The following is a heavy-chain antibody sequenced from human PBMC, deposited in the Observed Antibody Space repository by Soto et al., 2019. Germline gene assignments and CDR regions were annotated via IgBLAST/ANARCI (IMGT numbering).Heavy chain of an antibody. CDR3: ARDPNIVLVPAALRSYYYYYGMDV. V-gene: IGHV3-48*02. J-gene: IGHJ6*02. D-gene: IGHD2-2*01. CDR2: ISSSSSSTI. Sequence: GGSLRLSCAASGFTFSSYSMNWVRQAPGKGLEWVSYISSSSSSTIYYADSVKGRFTISRDNAKNSLYLQMNSLRDEDTAVYYCARDPNIVLVPAALRSYYYYYGMDVWGQGTTVTVSS. CDR1: GFTFSSYS.